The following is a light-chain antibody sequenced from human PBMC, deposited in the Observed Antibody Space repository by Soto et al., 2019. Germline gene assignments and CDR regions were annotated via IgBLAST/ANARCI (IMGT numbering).Light chain of an antibody. CDR2: EAS. J-gene: IGKJ1*01. CDR3: QQRSNWPT. Sequence: EVVLTQSPATLSLSPGEGATLSCRANPSVSHYLAWYQQKPGQAPRLLIYEASKRAAGIPARFSGSGSGTDFSLTISSLEPEDFAVYYCQQRSNWPTFGQGTKVEIK. V-gene: IGKV3-11*01. CDR1: PSVSHY.